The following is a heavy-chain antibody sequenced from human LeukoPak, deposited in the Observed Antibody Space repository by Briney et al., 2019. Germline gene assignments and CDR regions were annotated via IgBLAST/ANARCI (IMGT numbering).Heavy chain of an antibody. J-gene: IGHJ6*03. Sequence: ASVKVSCKASGYTFTSYGISWVRQAPGQGLEWMGWISAYNGNTNYAQKLQGRVTMTTDTSTSTAYMELSSLRSEDTAVYYCARGRRTGYYYYYYMDVWGKGTTVTVSS. V-gene: IGHV1-18*01. CDR3: ARGRRTGYYYYYYMDV. D-gene: IGHD3/OR15-3a*01. CDR2: ISAYNGNT. CDR1: GYTFTSYG.